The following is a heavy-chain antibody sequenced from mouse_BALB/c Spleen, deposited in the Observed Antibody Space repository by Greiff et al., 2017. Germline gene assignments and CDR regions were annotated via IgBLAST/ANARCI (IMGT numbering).Heavy chain of an antibody. CDR1: GYTFTSYW. CDR3: TRWLLRRYAMDY. Sequence: LQQPGSELVRPGASVKLSCKASGYTFTSYWMHWVKQRPGQGLEWIGNIYPGSGSTNYDEKFKSKATLTVDTSSSTAYMQLSSLTSEDSAVYYCTRWLLRRYAMDYWGQGTSDTVSS. D-gene: IGHD2-3*01. J-gene: IGHJ4*01. CDR2: IYPGSGST. V-gene: IGHV1S22*01.